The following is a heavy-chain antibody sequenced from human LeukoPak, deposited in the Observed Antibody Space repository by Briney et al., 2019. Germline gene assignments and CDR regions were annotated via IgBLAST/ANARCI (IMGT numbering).Heavy chain of an antibody. CDR2: INPNSGGT. D-gene: IGHD2-2*01. V-gene: IGHV1-2*02. Sequence: ASVRVSCKASGYTFTGYYMHWVRQAPGQGLEWMGWINPNSGGTNYAEKFQGRVTMTRDTSISTAYMELSRLRSDDTAVYYCARVDCSSTSCYGYYYMDVWGKGTTVTVSS. J-gene: IGHJ6*03. CDR3: ARVDCSSTSCYGYYYMDV. CDR1: GYTFTGYY.